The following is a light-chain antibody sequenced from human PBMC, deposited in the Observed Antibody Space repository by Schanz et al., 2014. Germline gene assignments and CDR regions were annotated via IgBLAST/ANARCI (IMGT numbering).Light chain of an antibody. V-gene: IGKV3-15*01. Sequence: EIVMTQSPATLSVSPGERATLSCRASQSISSNLAWYQQKPGQAPRLLIYGASTRATDIPARFSGSGSGTDFTLTISSLEPEDSAVYYCQQYGGSYTFGQGTKLEIK. CDR3: QQYGGSYT. CDR2: GAS. CDR1: QSISSN. J-gene: IGKJ2*01.